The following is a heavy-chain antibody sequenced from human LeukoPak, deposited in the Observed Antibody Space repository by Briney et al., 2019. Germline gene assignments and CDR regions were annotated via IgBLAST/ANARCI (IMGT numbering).Heavy chain of an antibody. D-gene: IGHD5/OR15-5a*01. J-gene: IGHJ4*02. Sequence: GGSLRLSCAASGFTFSSYALSWVRQAPGKGLEWVSSISSSSSYIYYADSVKGRFTISRDNAKNSLYLQMNSLRAEDTAVYYCARTPALASTRMFDYWGQGTLVTVSS. CDR1: GFTFSSYA. V-gene: IGHV3-21*01. CDR2: ISSSSSYI. CDR3: ARTPALASTRMFDY.